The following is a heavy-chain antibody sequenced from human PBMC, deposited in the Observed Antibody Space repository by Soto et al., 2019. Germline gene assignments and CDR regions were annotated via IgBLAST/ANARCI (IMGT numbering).Heavy chain of an antibody. J-gene: IGHJ4*02. D-gene: IGHD6-13*01. CDR2: ISGSGGST. CDR1: GFTFSSYA. Sequence: GGSLRLSCAASGFTFSSYAMSWVRQAPGKGLEWVSAISGSGGSTYYADSVKGRFTISRDNSKNTLYLQMNSLRAEDTAVYYCAKVGYSSSWYVNPFDYWGQGTLVTVSS. CDR3: AKVGYSSSWYVNPFDY. V-gene: IGHV3-23*01.